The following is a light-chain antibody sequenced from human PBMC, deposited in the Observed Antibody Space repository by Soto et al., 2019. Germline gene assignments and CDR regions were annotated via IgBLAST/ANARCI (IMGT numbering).Light chain of an antibody. Sequence: QSVLTQPPSVSGAPGQRVTISCTGSSSNIGAGYDVHWYQQLPGTAPKLLIYGNSNRPSRVPDRFSGSKSGTSASLAITGLQAEDEADYYCQSYDSSRSGFWVFGGGTKLTVL. V-gene: IGLV1-40*01. CDR1: SSNIGAGYD. CDR3: QSYDSSRSGFWV. CDR2: GNS. J-gene: IGLJ3*02.